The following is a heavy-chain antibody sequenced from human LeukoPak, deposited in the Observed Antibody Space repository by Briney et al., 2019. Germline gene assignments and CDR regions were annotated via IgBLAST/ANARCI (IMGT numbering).Heavy chain of an antibody. D-gene: IGHD2-15*01. CDR2: IYYSGST. J-gene: IGHJ4*02. CDR3: ARLADCSGGSCYSDY. Sequence: WVRQAPGKGLEWIGSIYYSGSTYYNPSLKSPVTISVDTSKNQFSLKLSSVTAADTAVYYCARLADCSGGSCYSDYWGQGTLVTVSS. V-gene: IGHV4-39*01.